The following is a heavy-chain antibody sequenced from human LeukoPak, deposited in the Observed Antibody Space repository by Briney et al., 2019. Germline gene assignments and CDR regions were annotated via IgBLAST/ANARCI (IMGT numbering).Heavy chain of an antibody. CDR1: GGSVSSGSYY. D-gene: IGHD3-16*02. CDR3: ARGLPARRGDVWGSYRYLPEGNWFDP. CDR2: IYYSGST. V-gene: IGHV4-61*01. Sequence: PSETLSLTCTVSGGSVSSGSYYWSWIRQPPGKGLEWIGYIYYSGSTNYNPSLKSRVTISVDTSKNQFSLKLSSVTAADTAVYYCARGLPARRGDVWGSYRYLPEGNWFDPWGQGTLVTVSS. J-gene: IGHJ5*02.